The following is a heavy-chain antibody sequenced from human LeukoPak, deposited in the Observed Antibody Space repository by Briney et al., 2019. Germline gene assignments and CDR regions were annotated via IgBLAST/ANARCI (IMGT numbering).Heavy chain of an antibody. CDR2: ISWNSGSI. CDR3: AKGFTRDYYDSSGYFDY. Sequence: GGSLRLSCAASGFTFDDYAMHWVRQAPGKGLEWVSGISWNSGSIGYADSVKGRFTISRDNAKNSLYLQMNSLRAEDTALYYCAKGFTRDYYDSSGYFDYWGQGTLVTVSS. V-gene: IGHV3-9*01. D-gene: IGHD3-22*01. J-gene: IGHJ4*02. CDR1: GFTFDDYA.